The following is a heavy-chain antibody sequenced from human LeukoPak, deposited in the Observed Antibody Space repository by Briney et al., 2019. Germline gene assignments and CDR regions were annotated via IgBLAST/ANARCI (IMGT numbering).Heavy chain of an antibody. CDR1: GVSFSGYY. CDR3: ARGLDELYYYGMDV. CDR2: INHSGST. D-gene: IGHD3-10*01. Sequence: SETLSLTCAVYGVSFSGYYWSWIRQPPGKGLEWIGEINHSGSTNYNPSFKSRVTISVDTSKNQFSLKLSSVTAADTAVYYCARGLDELYYYGMDVWGQGTTVTVSS. J-gene: IGHJ6*02. V-gene: IGHV4-34*01.